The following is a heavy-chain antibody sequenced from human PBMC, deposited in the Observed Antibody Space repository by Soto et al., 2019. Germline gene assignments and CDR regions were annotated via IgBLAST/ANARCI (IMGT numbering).Heavy chain of an antibody. CDR2: IKSKTDGGTT. CDR3: ITHSPADPDTAMVRLDY. Sequence: GGSLRLSCAASGFTFSNAWMSWVRQAPGKGLEWVGRIKSKTDGGTTDYAAPVKGRFTISRDDSKNTLYLQMNSLKTEDTAVYYCITHSPADPDTAMVRLDYWGQGTLVTVSS. D-gene: IGHD5-18*01. V-gene: IGHV3-15*01. J-gene: IGHJ4*02. CDR1: GFTFSNAW.